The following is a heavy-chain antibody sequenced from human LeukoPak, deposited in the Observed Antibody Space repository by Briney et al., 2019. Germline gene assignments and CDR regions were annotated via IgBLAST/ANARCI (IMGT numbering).Heavy chain of an antibody. CDR1: GFAFSSYS. CDR3: ARGPSAAVGGYYYMDV. D-gene: IGHD6-13*01. CDR2: ISSSSSYI. V-gene: IGHV3-21*04. Sequence: GGSLRLSCAASGFAFSSYSMNWVRQAPGKGLEWVSSISSSSSYIYYADSVKGRFTISRDNAKNSLYLQMNSLRAEDTAVYYCARGPSAAVGGYYYMDVWGKGTTVTVSS. J-gene: IGHJ6*03.